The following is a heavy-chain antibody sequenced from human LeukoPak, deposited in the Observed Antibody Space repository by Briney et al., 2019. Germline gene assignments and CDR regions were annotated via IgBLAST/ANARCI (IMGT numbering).Heavy chain of an antibody. J-gene: IGHJ3*02. CDR3: ARSTTVMGVEAFDI. CDR1: GGSVSSYY. Sequence: SETLSLTCTVSGGSVSSYYWSWIRQPPGKGLEWIGYIYYSGSTNYNPSLKSRVTISVDTSKNQFSLKLSSVTAADTAVYYCARSTTVMGVEAFDIWGQGTMVTVSS. CDR2: IYYSGST. V-gene: IGHV4-59*02. D-gene: IGHD4-11*01.